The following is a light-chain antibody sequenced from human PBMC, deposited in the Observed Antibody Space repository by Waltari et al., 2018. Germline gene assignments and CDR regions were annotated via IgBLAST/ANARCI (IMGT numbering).Light chain of an antibody. CDR2: ETN. CDR1: SGSISSNH. Sequence: NFMLTQPHSVSESPGKTVTISCTRSSGSISSNHLQWYQQRPGSPPTTVIYETNQRPSGGPDRFSGSIDSSSNSASLTISGLKPEDEADYYCQSYENSNWVFGGGSKLTVL. V-gene: IGLV6-57*01. J-gene: IGLJ3*02. CDR3: QSYENSNWV.